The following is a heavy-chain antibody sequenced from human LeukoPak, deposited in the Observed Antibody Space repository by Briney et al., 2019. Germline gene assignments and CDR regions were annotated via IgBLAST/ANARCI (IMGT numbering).Heavy chain of an antibody. J-gene: IGHJ4*02. D-gene: IGHD6-6*01. CDR3: ARERRSSSSGGYFDY. CDR2: IYHSGST. CDR1: GYSISSGYY. V-gene: IGHV4-38-2*02. Sequence: SGTLSLTCTVSGYSISSGYYWGWIRQPPGKGLEWIGSIYHSGSTYYNPSLKSRVTISVDTSKNQFSLKLSSVTAADTAVYYCARERRSSSSGGYFDYWGQGTLVTVSS.